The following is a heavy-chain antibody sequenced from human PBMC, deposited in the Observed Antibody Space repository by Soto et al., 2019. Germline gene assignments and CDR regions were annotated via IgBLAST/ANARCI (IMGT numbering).Heavy chain of an antibody. D-gene: IGHD2-2*01. CDR3: AKDRHCSSTSCYGYYYYGMDV. CDR1: GFTFSSYG. V-gene: IGHV3-30*18. Sequence: GGYLRLSCAASGFTFSSYGMHWVRQAPGKGLEWVAVISYDGSNKYYADSVRGRFTISRDNSKNTLYLQMNSLRAEDTAVYYCAKDRHCSSTSCYGYYYYGMDVWGQGITVTVSS. CDR2: ISYDGSNK. J-gene: IGHJ6*02.